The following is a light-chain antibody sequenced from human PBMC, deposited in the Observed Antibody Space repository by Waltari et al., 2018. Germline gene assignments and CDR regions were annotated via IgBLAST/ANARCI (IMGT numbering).Light chain of an antibody. V-gene: IGLV1-40*01. J-gene: IGLJ3*02. CDR3: QSFDNSLSASV. Sequence: QSVLTQPPSMSGAPGQKVTIPCTGGSSNFGAGYDVHWYQQFPGTAPKLLIFGNTNRPAGVPGRFSGSRSGTSASLAIAGLQSEDEAVYYCQSFDNSLSASVFGGGTKLTVL. CDR2: GNT. CDR1: SSNFGAGYD.